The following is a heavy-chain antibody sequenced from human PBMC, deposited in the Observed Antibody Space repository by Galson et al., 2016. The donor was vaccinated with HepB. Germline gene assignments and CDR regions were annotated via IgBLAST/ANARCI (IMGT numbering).Heavy chain of an antibody. D-gene: IGHD1-26*01. CDR3: YAREVVTFDY. CDR1: GVSISSTSYY. J-gene: IGHJ4*02. V-gene: IGHV4-39*01. CDR2: IFYSGNT. Sequence: ETLSLTCSVSGVSISSTSYYWGWIRQSPGKGLEWIGSIFYSGNTYSNPSLESRLTMSVDTSRNQFSLRLNSVTAADTAVYYCYAREVVTFDYWGQGTLVTVSS.